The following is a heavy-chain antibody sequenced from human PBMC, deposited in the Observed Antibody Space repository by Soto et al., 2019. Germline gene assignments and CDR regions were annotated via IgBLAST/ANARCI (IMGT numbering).Heavy chain of an antibody. CDR3: ARAKTNNYDYIWGSYRYMGDAFDI. D-gene: IGHD3-16*02. J-gene: IGHJ3*02. CDR2: ISSSSSTI. CDR1: GFTFSSYS. V-gene: IGHV3-48*01. Sequence: GGSLRLSCAASGFTFSSYSMNWVRQAPGKGLEWVSYISSSSSTIYYADSVKGRFTISRENAKNSLYLQMNSLRAEDTAVYYCARAKTNNYDYIWGSYRYMGDAFDIWGQGTMVTVSS.